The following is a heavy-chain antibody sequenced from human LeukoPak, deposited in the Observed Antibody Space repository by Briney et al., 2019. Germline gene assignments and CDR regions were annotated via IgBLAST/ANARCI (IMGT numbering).Heavy chain of an antibody. J-gene: IGHJ4*02. Sequence: GGSLRLTCAASGFTFSSYEMNWVRQAPGKGLEWVSYISSSGSTIYYADSVKGRFTISRDSAKNSLYLQMNSLRAEDTAVYYCARNPDYDFWSGYYTGPDYWGQGTLVTVSS. CDR1: GFTFSSYE. CDR2: ISSSGSTI. CDR3: ARNPDYDFWSGYYTGPDY. V-gene: IGHV3-48*03. D-gene: IGHD3-3*01.